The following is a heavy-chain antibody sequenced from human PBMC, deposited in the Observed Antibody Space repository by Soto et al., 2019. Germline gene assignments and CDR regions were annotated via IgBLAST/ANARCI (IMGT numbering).Heavy chain of an antibody. V-gene: IGHV4-59*01. CDR3: ARTRRDTIFGVVIFGWCDP. CDR2: VYSSGRT. Sequence: QVQLQQSGPGLVRPSETLSLTCTVSGGSFSDNYWNWLRQSPGKGLEWIGDVYSSGRTNYNPSFGSRFTMSIDTAKNQFSLKLTSVTAADTDVYYCARTRRDTIFGVVIFGWCDPWGQGARVIVSS. J-gene: IGHJ5*02. D-gene: IGHD3-3*01. CDR1: GGSFSDNY.